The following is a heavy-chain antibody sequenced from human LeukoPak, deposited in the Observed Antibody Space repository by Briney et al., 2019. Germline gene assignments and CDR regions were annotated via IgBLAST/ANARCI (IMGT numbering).Heavy chain of an antibody. CDR1: GFTFSDYS. CDR2: ISSVSTTI. CDR3: APTHCSGGSCYPGNDY. Sequence: PGGSLRLSCAASGFTFSDYSMNWVRQAPGKGLEWVSYISSVSTTIYYADSVRGRFTISRDNAKNSLFLQMNSLRAEDTAVYYCAPTHCSGGSCYPGNDYWGQGTLVTVSS. J-gene: IGHJ4*02. D-gene: IGHD2-15*01. V-gene: IGHV3-48*04.